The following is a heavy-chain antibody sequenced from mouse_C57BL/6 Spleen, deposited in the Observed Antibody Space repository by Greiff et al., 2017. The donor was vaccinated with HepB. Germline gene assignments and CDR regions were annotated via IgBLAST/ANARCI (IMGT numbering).Heavy chain of an antibody. CDR2: IDPSDSYT. CDR3: ARNYGRDYAMDY. V-gene: IGHV1-69*01. D-gene: IGHD1-1*01. J-gene: IGHJ4*01. CDR1: GYTFTIYF. Sequence: QVPLQQSGSALVLPGASVKLSCKASGYTFTIYFLHLVKQSPGQGLEWIGEIDPSDSYTNYNQKFKGKSTLTVDKSSSTAYMQLSSLTSEDSAVYYCARNYGRDYAMDYWGQGTSVTVSS.